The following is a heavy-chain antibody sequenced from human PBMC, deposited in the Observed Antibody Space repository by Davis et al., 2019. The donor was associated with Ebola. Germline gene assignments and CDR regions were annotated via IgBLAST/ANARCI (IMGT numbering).Heavy chain of an antibody. J-gene: IGHJ4*02. CDR2: ISAYNGNT. V-gene: IGHV1-18*01. CDR3: ARGGVAYSDLDY. D-gene: IGHD2-21*01. CDR1: GYTFTSHG. Sequence: AASVKVSCKAFGYTFTSHGISWVRQAPGQGLEWMGWISAYNGNTNYAQKFQGRVTMTRENSMSTAYMELTSLRSDDTAVYFCARGGVAYSDLDYWGQGTLVAVSS.